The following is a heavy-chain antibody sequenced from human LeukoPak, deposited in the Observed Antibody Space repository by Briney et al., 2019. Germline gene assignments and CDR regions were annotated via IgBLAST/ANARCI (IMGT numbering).Heavy chain of an antibody. CDR2: IFYSGST. V-gene: IGHV4-39*01. CDR3: VRHGGFSSGWQTDC. Sequence: PSETLSLTCTVSGGSISSTSYYWGWIRQPPGKGLEWIGSIFYSGSTYYNPSFKSRVTMSVDTSKSQFSLKLGSVTAADTAVYYCVRHGGFSSGWQTDCWGQGTPVTVSS. J-gene: IGHJ4*02. CDR1: GGSISSTSYY. D-gene: IGHD6-19*01.